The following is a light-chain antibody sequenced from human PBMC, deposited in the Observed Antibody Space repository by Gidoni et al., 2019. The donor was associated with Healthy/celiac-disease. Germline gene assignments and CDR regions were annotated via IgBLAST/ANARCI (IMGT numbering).Light chain of an antibody. CDR3: MQALQTPPT. CDR2: LGS. V-gene: IGKV2-28*01. J-gene: IGKJ2*01. Sequence: DIVMTQSPLPMPVTPGEPDSISCRSSQSLLHSNGYNYLDWYLQKPGQSPQLLIYLGSNRASGVPDRFSGSGSGTDFTLKISRVEAEDVGVYYCMQALQTPPTFGQGTKLEIK. CDR1: QSLLHSNGYNY.